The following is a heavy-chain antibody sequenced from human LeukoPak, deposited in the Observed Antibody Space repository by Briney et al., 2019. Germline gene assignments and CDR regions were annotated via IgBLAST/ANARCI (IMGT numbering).Heavy chain of an antibody. D-gene: IGHD6-13*01. CDR1: GGSISSYY. V-gene: IGHV4-4*07. CDR3: ARDEAAAGRAFDY. Sequence: SETLSLTCTVSGGSISSYYWSWIRQPAGKGLEWIGRIYSSGSTNYNPSLKSRVTMSVDTSSNQFSLNLSSVTAADTAVYYCARDEAAAGRAFDYWGQGTLVTVSS. J-gene: IGHJ4*02. CDR2: IYSSGST.